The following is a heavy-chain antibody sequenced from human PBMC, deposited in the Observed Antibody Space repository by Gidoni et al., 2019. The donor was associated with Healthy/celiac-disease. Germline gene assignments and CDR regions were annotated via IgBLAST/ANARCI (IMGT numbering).Heavy chain of an antibody. CDR2: ISSNGGRT. Sequence: EVQLVESGGGLVQPGGSLRLSCSASGFTFSSYAMHWVRQAPGKGLEFVSGISSNGGRTYYADYVKGRINHSRDNFKNNLYLQMSSLRAEDTAVYYWLKGRRGWYGEGFDYWGQGTLVTVSS. V-gene: IGHV3-64D*06. CDR1: GFTFSSYA. CDR3: LKGRRGWYGEGFDY. D-gene: IGHD6-19*01. J-gene: IGHJ4*02.